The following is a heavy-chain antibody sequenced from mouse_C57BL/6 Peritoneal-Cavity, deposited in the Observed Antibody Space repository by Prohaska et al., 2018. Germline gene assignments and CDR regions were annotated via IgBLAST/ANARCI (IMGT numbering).Heavy chain of an antibody. CDR2: IHPFDSDT. Sequence: HVQLQQPGADLVQSAAPVQLSCKASGYTFTSYWMHWVQQRPGQGLELIGRIHPFDSDTNYNQKFKGKATLTVDKSSSTAYMQLSSLTSEDSAVYYCARAYYSNYVYFDYWGQGTTLTVSS. D-gene: IGHD2-5*01. V-gene: IGHV1-74*04. CDR3: ARAYYSNYVYFDY. J-gene: IGHJ2*01. CDR1: GYTFTSYW.